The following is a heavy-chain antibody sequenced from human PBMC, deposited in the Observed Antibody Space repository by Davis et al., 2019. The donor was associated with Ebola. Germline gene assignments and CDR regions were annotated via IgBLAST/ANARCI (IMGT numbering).Heavy chain of an antibody. CDR3: ARHRGEWELLTLPYYFDY. CDR1: GYSFTSYW. Sequence: GGSLRLSCKGSGYSFTSYWIGWVRQMPGKGLEWMGIIYPGDSDTRYSPSFQGQVTISADKSISTAYLQWSSLKASDTAMYYCARHRGEWELLTLPYYFDYWGQGTLVTVSS. D-gene: IGHD1-26*01. J-gene: IGHJ4*02. V-gene: IGHV5-51*01. CDR2: IYPGDSDT.